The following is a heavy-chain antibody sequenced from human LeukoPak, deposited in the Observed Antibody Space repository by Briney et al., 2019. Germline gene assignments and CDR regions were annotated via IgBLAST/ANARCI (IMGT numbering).Heavy chain of an antibody. V-gene: IGHV4-39*07. CDR3: ASTMMPKDAFDI. J-gene: IGHJ3*02. D-gene: IGHD3-22*01. Sequence: PSETLSLTCTVSGGSISSSSYYWGWIRQPPGKGLEWIGSIYYSGSTYYNPSLKSRVTISVDTSKNQFSLKLSSVTAADTAVYYCASTMMPKDAFDIWGQGTMVTVSS. CDR1: GGSISSSSYY. CDR2: IYYSGST.